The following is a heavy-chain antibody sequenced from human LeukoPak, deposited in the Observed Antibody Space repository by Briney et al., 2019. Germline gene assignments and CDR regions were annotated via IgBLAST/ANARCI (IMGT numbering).Heavy chain of an antibody. CDR1: GASVSSSGYY. Sequence: PSETLSLTCSVSGASVSSSGYYWDLIRHPPGKALEWIGTIYYAGGTSYSPSLASRVTISVDPSKNHFSLSLTYVTAAATAIYYCARHNWGSFYSFDTWHQGTLVTVSS. V-gene: IGHV4-39*01. CDR2: IYYAGGT. CDR3: ARHNWGSFYSFDT. D-gene: IGHD3-16*01. J-gene: IGHJ5*02.